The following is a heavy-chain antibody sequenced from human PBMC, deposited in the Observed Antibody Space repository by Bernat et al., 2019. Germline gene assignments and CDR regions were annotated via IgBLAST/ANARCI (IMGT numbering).Heavy chain of an antibody. CDR2: INPNSGGT. CDR3: ARGGGGGGYCSSTSCYEDQNWFDP. Sequence: QVQLVQSGAEVKKPGASVKVSCKASGYTFTGYYMHWVRQAPGQGLEWMGWINPNSGGTNYAQKFQGWVTMTSDTSISTAYMELSRLRSDDTAVYYCARGGGGGGYCSSTSCYEDQNWFDPWGQGTLVTVSS. CDR1: GYTFTGYY. J-gene: IGHJ5*02. V-gene: IGHV1-2*04. D-gene: IGHD2-2*01.